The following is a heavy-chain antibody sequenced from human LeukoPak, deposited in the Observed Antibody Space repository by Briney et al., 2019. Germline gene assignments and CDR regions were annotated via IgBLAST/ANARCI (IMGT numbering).Heavy chain of an antibody. Sequence: GGSLRLSCAASVFTISDYYMSWIRQAPGKGLEWASYISSSGSTIYYADSVKVRFTISRDNAKNSLYLQMNSLRAEDTAAYYCARDGGYSYGYYFDYWGQATLVTVSS. V-gene: IGHV3-11*01. CDR1: VFTISDYY. J-gene: IGHJ4*02. CDR3: ARDGGYSYGYYFDY. CDR2: ISSSGSTI. D-gene: IGHD5-18*01.